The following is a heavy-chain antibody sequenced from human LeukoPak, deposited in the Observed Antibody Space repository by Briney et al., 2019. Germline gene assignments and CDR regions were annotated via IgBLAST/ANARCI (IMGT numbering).Heavy chain of an antibody. V-gene: IGHV3-9*01. D-gene: IGHD6-19*01. CDR1: GFTFDDFA. J-gene: IGHJ4*02. CDR2: ISWNNERL. Sequence: PGRSLRLSCAASGFTFDDFAMHWVQQAPGKGLEWVSGISWNNERLGYADSVKGRFTISRDNAKNTLYLQMNSLRVEDTAFYYCAKDNRRHYTSGPNPDSLHWGQGALVTVSS. CDR3: AKDNRRHYTSGPNPDSLH.